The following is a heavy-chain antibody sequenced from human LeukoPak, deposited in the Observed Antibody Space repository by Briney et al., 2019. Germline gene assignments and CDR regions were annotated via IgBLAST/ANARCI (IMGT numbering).Heavy chain of an antibody. CDR3: ARDASSRDYYYYMDV. V-gene: IGHV3-7*01. Sequence: SCKASEDTFHSYGFNWVRHAPGQGLEWVANIKQDGSEKYYVDSVKGRFTISRDNAKNSLYLQMNSLRAEDTAVYYCARDASSRDYYYYMDVWGKGTTVTVSS. CDR1: EDTFHSYG. CDR2: IKQDGSEK. J-gene: IGHJ6*03. D-gene: IGHD6-13*01.